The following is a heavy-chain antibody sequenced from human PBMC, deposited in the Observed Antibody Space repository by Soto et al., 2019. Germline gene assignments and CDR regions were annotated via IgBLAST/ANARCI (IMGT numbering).Heavy chain of an antibody. CDR1: GSTFSTYA. J-gene: IGHJ4*02. CDR3: AKQRAGYGSGSDTFYFDF. V-gene: IGHV3-23*01. D-gene: IGHD3-10*01. Sequence: LRLSCSTSGSTFSTYAMNWVRQAPGKGLERVSALSGSGGTTYYADSVRGRFTISRDNSKNTLFLQMSSLRAEDTALYYCAKQRAGYGSGSDTFYFDFWGQGTLVTVSS. CDR2: LSGSGGTT.